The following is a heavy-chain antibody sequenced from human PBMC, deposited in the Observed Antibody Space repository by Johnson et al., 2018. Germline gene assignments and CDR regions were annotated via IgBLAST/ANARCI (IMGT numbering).Heavy chain of an antibody. V-gene: IGHV3-66*01. D-gene: IGHD2-15*01. J-gene: IGHJ3*02. Sequence: EVQLLESGGGLVQPGGSLRLSCAASGFTVSSNYMSWVRQAPGKGLEWVSSISGGSTYYADSRKGRFTISRDNSKNTLYLQMNSRRAGDTAVYYCAGDQGGHLVALDCLDIWGQGTMVTVSS. CDR1: GFTVSSNY. CDR3: AGDQGGHLVALDCLDI. CDR2: ISGGST.